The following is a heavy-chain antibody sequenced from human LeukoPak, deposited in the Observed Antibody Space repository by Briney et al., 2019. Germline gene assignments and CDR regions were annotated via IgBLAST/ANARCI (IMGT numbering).Heavy chain of an antibody. CDR3: ASGETVTGAFYI. CDR2: IYTSGST. CDR1: GGSISSYY. D-gene: IGHD4-17*01. Sequence: SETLSLTCTVSGGSISSYYWSWIRPPAGKGLEWIGRIYTSGSTNYNPSLKSRVTISVDRSKNQFSLKLSSVTAADTAVYYCASGETVTGAFYIWGQGTMVTVSS. J-gene: IGHJ3*02. V-gene: IGHV4-4*07.